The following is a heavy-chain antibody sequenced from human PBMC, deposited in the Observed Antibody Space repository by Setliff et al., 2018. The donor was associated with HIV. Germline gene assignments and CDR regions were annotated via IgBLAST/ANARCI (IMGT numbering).Heavy chain of an antibody. D-gene: IGHD2-21*02. Sequence: PSETLSLTCTVSGDSIGTYYWSWIRQPPGKGLEWIGHIYNSESTKYNPSLKSRGTISVDTSRNEFSLKLSSVTAADTAVYFCARGGAFCGRDSCYYLDYWGQGNPVTVSS. CDR3: ARGGAFCGRDSCYYLDY. CDR1: GDSIGTYY. J-gene: IGHJ4*02. CDR2: IYNSEST. V-gene: IGHV4-59*12.